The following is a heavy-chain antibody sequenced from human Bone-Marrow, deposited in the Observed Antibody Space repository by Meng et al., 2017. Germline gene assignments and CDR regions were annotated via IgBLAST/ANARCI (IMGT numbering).Heavy chain of an antibody. J-gene: IGHJ4*02. CDR3: TWDDKDVSDY. D-gene: IGHD3-9*01. CDR1: GFYFSNAW. CDR2: IKSNTDGGTA. V-gene: IGHV3-15*01. Sequence: GESLKISCAASGFYFSNAWMSWVRQAPGKGLEWVGRIKSNTDGGTAEYAAPVTGRFTISRDDSKSTLYLQMSGLRIDDTGVHYCTWDDKDVSDYWGQGTLVTVSS.